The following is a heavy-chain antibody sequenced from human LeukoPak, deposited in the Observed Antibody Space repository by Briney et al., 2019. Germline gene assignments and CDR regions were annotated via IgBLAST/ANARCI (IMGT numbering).Heavy chain of an antibody. CDR1: GFTFGDYA. CDR2: IRSKAYGGTA. D-gene: IGHD3-22*01. CDR3: TTYHYDTSGYYYVTY. V-gene: IGHV3-49*04. J-gene: IGHJ4*02. Sequence: GRSLSLSCTASGFTFGDYAMSWVRQAPGKGLEWVGFIRSKAYGGTADYAASLKGRFTISRDDSKNIAYLHLISLKTEDTAVYYCTTYHYDTSGYYYVTYWGQGTLVTVSS.